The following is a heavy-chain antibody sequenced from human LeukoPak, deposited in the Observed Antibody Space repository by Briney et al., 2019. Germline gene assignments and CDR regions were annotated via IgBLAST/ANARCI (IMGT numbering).Heavy chain of an antibody. CDR2: IYYSGST. J-gene: IGHJ4*02. CDR3: ARRKRWLQSPYYFDY. D-gene: IGHD5-24*01. Sequence: SETLSLTCTVSGGSISSSSYYWGWIRQPPGRGLEWIGSIYYSGSTYYNPSLKSRVTISVDKSKNQFSLKLSSVTAADTAVYYCARRKRWLQSPYYFDYWGQGTLVTVSS. CDR1: GGSISSSSYY. V-gene: IGHV4-39*07.